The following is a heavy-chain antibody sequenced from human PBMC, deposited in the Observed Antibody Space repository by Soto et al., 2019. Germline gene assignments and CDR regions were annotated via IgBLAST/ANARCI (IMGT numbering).Heavy chain of an antibody. J-gene: IGHJ4*02. Sequence: QVQLVESGGGVVQPGRSLRLSCVASGFTFSNNGIHWVRQAPGKGLEWVAVISSDGSKKYYADSVKGRFTISRDNSKNTLYLQMNSLRAEDTSVYYCAMDLYGGSSGFASWGQGTLVTVSS. CDR1: GFTFSNNG. CDR3: AMDLYGGSSGFAS. D-gene: IGHD2-15*01. V-gene: IGHV3-30*03. CDR2: ISSDGSKK.